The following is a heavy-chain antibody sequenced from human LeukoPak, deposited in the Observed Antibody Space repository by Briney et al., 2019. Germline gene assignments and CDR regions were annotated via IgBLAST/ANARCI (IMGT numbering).Heavy chain of an antibody. CDR2: IRYDGSNK. CDR3: ARDPTAIAARPINY. J-gene: IGHJ4*02. D-gene: IGHD6-6*01. Sequence: PGGSLTLSCAASGFTFSNYGMHWVRQAPGRGLEWVAFIRYDGSNKYYADSVKGRFTISRDNSKNTLSLQMNSLRAEDTAVYYCARDPTAIAARPINYWGQGTLVTVSS. V-gene: IGHV3-30*02. CDR1: GFTFSNYG.